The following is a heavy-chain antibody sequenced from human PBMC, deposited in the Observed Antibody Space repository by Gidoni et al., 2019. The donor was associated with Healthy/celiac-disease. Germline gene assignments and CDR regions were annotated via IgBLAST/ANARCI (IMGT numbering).Heavy chain of an antibody. Sequence: EVQLVESGGGLVKPGGSLRLPCPAPGFPFSSYSMNWVRQAPGKGLEWVTSISSSSSYIYYADAVKGRITISRDNAKNSLYLQMNSLRAEDTAVYYCARDLRGYSSGWPADYWGQGTLVTVSS. V-gene: IGHV3-21*01. J-gene: IGHJ4*02. CDR2: ISSSSSYI. CDR1: GFPFSSYS. D-gene: IGHD6-19*01. CDR3: ARDLRGYSSGWPADY.